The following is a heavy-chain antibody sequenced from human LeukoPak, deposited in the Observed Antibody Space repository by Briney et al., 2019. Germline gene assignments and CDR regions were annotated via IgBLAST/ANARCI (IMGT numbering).Heavy chain of an antibody. CDR1: GFSLTTTGMR. CDR3: ARGSGYSRFDY. J-gene: IGHJ4*02. Sequence: SGPTLVNPTQTLTPTCTFSGFSLTTTGMRVMWIRQPPGKALEWLARIDWDDDKFYSASLKTRLTISKDTYKNQVVLTMTNMDPVDTATYYCARGSGYSRFDYWGQGTLVTVSS. V-gene: IGHV2-70*04. D-gene: IGHD3-22*01. CDR2: IDWDDDK.